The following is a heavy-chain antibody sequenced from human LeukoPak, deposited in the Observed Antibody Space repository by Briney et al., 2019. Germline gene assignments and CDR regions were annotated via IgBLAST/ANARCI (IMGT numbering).Heavy chain of an antibody. J-gene: IGHJ4*02. CDR2: ISGSGGST. CDR3: TTGCSSWYKGY. Sequence: HPGGSLRLSCAASGFTFSSYAMSWVRQAPGKGLEWVSAISGSGGSTYYAAPVKGRFTISRDDSKNTLYLQMNSLKTEDTAVYYCTTGCSSWYKGYWGQGTLVTVSS. V-gene: IGHV3-23*01. D-gene: IGHD6-13*01. CDR1: GFTFSSYA.